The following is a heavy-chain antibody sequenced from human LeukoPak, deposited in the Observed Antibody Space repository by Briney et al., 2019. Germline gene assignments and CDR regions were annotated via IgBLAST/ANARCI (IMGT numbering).Heavy chain of an antibody. CDR1: GFSISDYY. CDR3: TKERRGTYYAFES. Sequence: GGSLRLSCDASGFSISDYYMSWIRQSPGKGLEWISYITSGSGSTKYADSVRGRFTISRDKAKNSVALQLNSLRAEDTAVYYCTKERRGTYYAFESWGQGTLVTVSS. D-gene: IGHD3-16*01. V-gene: IGHV3-11*05. CDR2: ITSGSGST. J-gene: IGHJ4*02.